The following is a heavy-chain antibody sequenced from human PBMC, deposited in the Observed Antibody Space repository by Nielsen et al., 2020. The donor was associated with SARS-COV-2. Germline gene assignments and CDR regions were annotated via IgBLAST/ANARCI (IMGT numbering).Heavy chain of an antibody. D-gene: IGHD6-13*01. CDR3: AIEIKIAAAGNFDY. CDR2: INHSGST. V-gene: IGHV4-34*01. J-gene: IGHJ4*02. Sequence: WIRQPPGKGLEWIGEINHSGSTNYNPSLKSRVTISVDTSKNQFSLKLSSVTAADTAVYYCAIEIKIAAAGNFDYWGQGTLVTVSS.